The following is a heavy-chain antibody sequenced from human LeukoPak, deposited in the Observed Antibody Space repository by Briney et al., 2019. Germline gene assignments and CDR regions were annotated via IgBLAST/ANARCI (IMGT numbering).Heavy chain of an antibody. J-gene: IGHJ4*02. CDR3: ASGGGYSGYDWFDY. Sequence: WVTVSCKASGGTFSSYAISGVRQAPGQGLEWMGGIIPIFGTANYAQKFQGRVTITADESTSTAYMELSSLRSEDTAVYYCASGGGYSGYDWFDYWGQGTLVTVSS. CDR2: IIPIFGTA. V-gene: IGHV1-69*01. CDR1: GGTFSSYA. D-gene: IGHD5-12*01.